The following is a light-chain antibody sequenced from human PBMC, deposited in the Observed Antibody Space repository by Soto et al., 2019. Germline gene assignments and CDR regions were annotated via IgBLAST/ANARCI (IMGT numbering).Light chain of an antibody. CDR3: QSYDSSLSFV. CDR1: SSNIGAGYD. Sequence: QAVVTQPPSVSGAPGQRVAISCTGSSSNIGAGYDVHWYQQLPGTAPKLLIYGNSNRPSGVPDRFSGSKSGTSASLAITGLQAEDEADYYCQSYDSSLSFVFGGGTKLTVL. V-gene: IGLV1-40*01. J-gene: IGLJ3*02. CDR2: GNS.